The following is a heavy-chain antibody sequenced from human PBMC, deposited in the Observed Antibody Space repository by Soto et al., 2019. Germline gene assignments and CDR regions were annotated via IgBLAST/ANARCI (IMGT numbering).Heavy chain of an antibody. V-gene: IGHV4-30-2*01. CDR3: ARGRDYYGSGSYYIWGAFDI. D-gene: IGHD3-10*01. Sequence: SETLSLTCAVPGGSISSGGYSWSWIRQPPGKGLEWIGYIYHSGSTYYNPSLKSRVTISVDRSKNQFSLKLSSVTAADTAVYYCARGRDYYGSGSYYIWGAFDIWGQGTMVTVSS. CDR1: GGSISSGGYS. CDR2: IYHSGST. J-gene: IGHJ3*02.